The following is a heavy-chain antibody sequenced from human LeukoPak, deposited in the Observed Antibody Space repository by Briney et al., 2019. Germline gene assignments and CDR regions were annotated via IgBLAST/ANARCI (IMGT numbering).Heavy chain of an antibody. CDR1: GFTFSNYW. Sequence: GGSLRLSCAASGFTFSNYWMNWARQAPGKGLEWVANIKKDGSEKNYVESVKGRFTISRDNAKNSLFLQMNSLRAEDTAVYYCGAATWGQGTLVTVSS. V-gene: IGHV3-7*02. D-gene: IGHD6-25*01. CDR2: IKKDGSEK. J-gene: IGHJ4*02. CDR3: GAAT.